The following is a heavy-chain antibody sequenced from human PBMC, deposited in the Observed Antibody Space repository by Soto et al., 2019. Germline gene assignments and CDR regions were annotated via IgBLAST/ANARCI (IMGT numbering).Heavy chain of an antibody. CDR2: ISYDGSNK. CDR3: ARDQLYYNDISGRPLNAFDV. Sequence: GGSLRLSCAASGFTFNSYGMHWVRQAPGKGLELVAVISYDGSNKYYADSVKGRFTISRDNSKNTLYLQMNSLRAEDTAVYYCARDQLYYNDISGRPLNAFDVWGQGTMVTVSS. V-gene: IGHV3-30*03. CDR1: GFTFNSYG. D-gene: IGHD3-22*01. J-gene: IGHJ3*01.